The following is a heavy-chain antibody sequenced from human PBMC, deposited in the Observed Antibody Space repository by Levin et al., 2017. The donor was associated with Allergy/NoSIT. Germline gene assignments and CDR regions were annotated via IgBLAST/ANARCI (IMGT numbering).Heavy chain of an antibody. CDR3: ARTAYSSGWSLDY. V-gene: IGHV5-10-1*01. D-gene: IGHD6-19*01. CDR2: IDPSDSYT. Sequence: ASVKVSCKGSGYSFSSYWISWVRQMPGKGLEWMGRIDPSDSYTTYSPSFQGDVTMSVDKSITTAYLQWSSLKASDTAMFYCARTAYSSGWSLDYWGLGTLVTVSS. J-gene: IGHJ4*02. CDR1: GYSFSSYW.